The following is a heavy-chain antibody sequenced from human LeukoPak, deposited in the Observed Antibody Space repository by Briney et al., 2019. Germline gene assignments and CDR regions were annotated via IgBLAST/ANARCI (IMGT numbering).Heavy chain of an antibody. Sequence: SETLSLTCGVSGGSITSTNYWTWVRQPPGKGLEWIGEVNLQGSTNYNPSLMGRVAISVDMSENHISLQLTSVTAADTAVYYCARGYGGLFDYWGQGTLVTVSS. CDR2: VNLQGST. CDR1: GGSITSTNY. J-gene: IGHJ4*02. V-gene: IGHV4-4*02. CDR3: ARGYGGLFDY. D-gene: IGHD4-23*01.